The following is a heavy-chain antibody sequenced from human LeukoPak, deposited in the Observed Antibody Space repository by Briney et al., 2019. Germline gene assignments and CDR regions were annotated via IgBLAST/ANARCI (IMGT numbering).Heavy chain of an antibody. CDR1: GYTFTGYY. Sequence: ASVKVSCKASGYTFTGYYMHWVRQAPGQGLEWMGWINPNSGGTNYAQKFQGRVTMTRDTSISTAYMELSRLRSDDTAVYYCARDSRITMVRAYYYYYMDVWGKGTTVTISS. J-gene: IGHJ6*03. CDR3: ARDSRITMVRAYYYYYMDV. D-gene: IGHD3-10*01. CDR2: INPNSGGT. V-gene: IGHV1-2*02.